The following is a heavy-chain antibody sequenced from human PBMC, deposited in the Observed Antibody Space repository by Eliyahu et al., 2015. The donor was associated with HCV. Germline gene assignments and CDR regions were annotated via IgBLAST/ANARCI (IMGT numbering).Heavy chain of an antibody. CDR3: AREVSFWSGYESDAFNV. Sequence: QAQLVESGGGVVQPGRSLRLSCAASGFTFSTFGMHWVRQAPGKGLGWVAVIWYDGSTIFYADSVKGRFTVSRDNSKNTVYLQMNSLRDEDTAVYYCAREVSFWSGYESDAFNVWGQGTMVSVSS. CDR1: GFTFSTFG. J-gene: IGHJ3*01. D-gene: IGHD3-3*01. V-gene: IGHV3-33*08. CDR2: IWYDGSTI.